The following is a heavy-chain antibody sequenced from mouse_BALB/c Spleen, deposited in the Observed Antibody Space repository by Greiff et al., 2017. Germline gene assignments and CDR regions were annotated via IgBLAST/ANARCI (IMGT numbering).Heavy chain of an antibody. D-gene: IGHD2-4*01. CDR2: INPSNGGT. V-gene: IGHV1S81*02. J-gene: IGHJ4*01. CDR3: TRDYDYDYYYAMDY. Sequence: VQGVESGAELVKPGASVKLSCKASGYTFTSYYMYWVKQRPGQGLEWIGEINPSNGGTNFNEKFKSKATLTVDKSSSTAYMQLSSLTSEDSAVYYCTRDYDYDYYYAMDYWGQGTSVTVSS. CDR1: GYTFTSYY.